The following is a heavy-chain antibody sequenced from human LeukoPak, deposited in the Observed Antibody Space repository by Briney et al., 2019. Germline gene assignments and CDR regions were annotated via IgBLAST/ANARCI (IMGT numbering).Heavy chain of an antibody. Sequence: ASVKVSCKASGYTFTGYYIHWVRQAPGQGLEWVGRINPNSGGANYAQKFQGTVTMTRDTSINTAYMELRWLKSDDTAVYYCARDHLAAAGSGGWGQGTLVTVSS. D-gene: IGHD6-13*01. CDR1: GYTFTGYY. CDR3: ARDHLAAAGSGG. CDR2: INPNSGGA. V-gene: IGHV1-2*06. J-gene: IGHJ4*02.